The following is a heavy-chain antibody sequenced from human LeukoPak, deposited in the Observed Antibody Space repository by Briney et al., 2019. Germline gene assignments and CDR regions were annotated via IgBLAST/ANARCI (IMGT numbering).Heavy chain of an antibody. CDR3: AKDLGRYRNNYFHY. CDR1: GFTCSSYS. CDR2: ISGSGGGT. V-gene: IGHV3-23*01. Sequence: GSLRLSCAASGFTCSSYSMSWVRQAPEKGLEWVSTISGSGGGTYYADSVKGRFTISRDDSKNTLYLQMNSLRAEDTAVYYCAKDLGRYRNNYFHYWVQGSPVTVSS. J-gene: IGHJ4*02. D-gene: IGHD1-26*01.